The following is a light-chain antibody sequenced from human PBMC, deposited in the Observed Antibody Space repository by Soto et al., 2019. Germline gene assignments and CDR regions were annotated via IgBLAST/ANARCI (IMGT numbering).Light chain of an antibody. J-gene: IGLJ1*01. V-gene: IGLV2-18*02. CDR3: PSYTSSSTYV. Sequence: QSALTQPPSVSGSPGQSVAISCTGTSSDVGSYNRVSWYQQPPGTAPKLMIYEVSNRPSGVPDRFSGSKSGNTASLTISGLQADDEADYYCPSYTSSSTYVFGTGTKVTVL. CDR2: EVS. CDR1: SSDVGSYNR.